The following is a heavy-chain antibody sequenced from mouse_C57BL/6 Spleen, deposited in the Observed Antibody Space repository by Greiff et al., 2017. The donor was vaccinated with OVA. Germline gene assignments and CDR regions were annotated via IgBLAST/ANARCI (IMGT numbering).Heavy chain of an antibody. D-gene: IGHD1-1*01. CDR3: ARSYYGSRYHYAMDY. V-gene: IGHV1-82*01. J-gene: IGHJ4*01. Sequence: QVQLKQSGPELVKPGASVKISCKASGYAFSSSWMNWVKQRPGKGLEWIGRIYPGDGDTNYNGKFKGKATLTADKSSSTAYMQLSSLTSGDSAVYFCARSYYGSRYHYAMDYWGQGTSDTVSS. CDR2: IYPGDGDT. CDR1: GYAFSSSW.